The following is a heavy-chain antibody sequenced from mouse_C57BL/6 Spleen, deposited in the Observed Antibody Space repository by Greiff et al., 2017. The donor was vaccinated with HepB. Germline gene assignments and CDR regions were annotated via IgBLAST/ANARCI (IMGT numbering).Heavy chain of an antibody. V-gene: IGHV5-17*01. J-gene: IGHJ2*01. D-gene: IGHD1-3*01. CDR2: ISSGSSTI. CDR3: FNFYFDY. CDR1: GFTFSDYG. Sequence: EVKLMESGGGLVKPGGSLKLSCAASGFTFSDYGMHWVRQAPEKGLEWVAYISSGSSTIYYADTVKGRFTISRDNAKNTLFLQMTSLRSEDTAMYYCFNFYFDYWGQGTTLTVSS.